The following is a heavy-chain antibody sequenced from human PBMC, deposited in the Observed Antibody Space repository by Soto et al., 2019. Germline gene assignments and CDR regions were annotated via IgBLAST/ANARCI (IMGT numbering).Heavy chain of an antibody. J-gene: IGHJ3*02. V-gene: IGHV4-31*03. CDR3: ARYQSITMVRGEGGAFDI. CDR1: GGSISSGGYY. D-gene: IGHD3-10*01. CDR2: IYYSGST. Sequence: TLSLTCTVSGGSISSGGYYWSWIRQHPGKGLEWIGYIYYSGSTYYNPSLKSRVTISVDTSKNQFSLKLSSVTAADTAVYYCARYQSITMVRGEGGAFDIWGQGTMVTVSS.